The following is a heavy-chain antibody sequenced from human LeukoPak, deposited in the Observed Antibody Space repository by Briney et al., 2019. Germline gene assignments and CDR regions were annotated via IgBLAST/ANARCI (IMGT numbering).Heavy chain of an antibody. J-gene: IGHJ4*02. D-gene: IGHD6-19*01. Sequence: PSETLSLTCTVSGGSISSYYWSWIRQPPGKGLEWIGYIYYSGSTNYNPSLKSRVTISVDTSKNQFSLKLSSVTAADTAVYYCARDSLHSIAVAEDWGQGTLVTVSS. CDR2: IYYSGST. CDR3: ARDSLHSIAVAED. CDR1: GGSISSYY. V-gene: IGHV4-59*01.